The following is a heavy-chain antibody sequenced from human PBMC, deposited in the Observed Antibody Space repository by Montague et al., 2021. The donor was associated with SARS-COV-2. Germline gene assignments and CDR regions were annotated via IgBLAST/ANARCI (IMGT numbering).Heavy chain of an antibody. V-gene: IGHV3-23*03. CDR2: IYTGGSRT. Sequence: SLRLSCAASGFTFSGFAMTWVRQAPGKGLEWVSIIYTGGSRTHYADSVKGRFIISRDDSKNTLYLQMNGLRVEDTAIYYCAGNMYFYDSRGYQNIDYWGQGILVAVSS. D-gene: IGHD3-22*01. CDR3: AGNMYFYDSRGYQNIDY. J-gene: IGHJ4*02. CDR1: GFTFSGFA.